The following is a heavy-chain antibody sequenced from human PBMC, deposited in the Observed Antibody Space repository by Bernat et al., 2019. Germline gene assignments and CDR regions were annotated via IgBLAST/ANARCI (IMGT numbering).Heavy chain of an antibody. D-gene: IGHD3-3*01. CDR2: IIPIFGTA. CDR3: ARGLFLEWLFDY. CDR1: GGTFSSYA. V-gene: IGHV1-69*06. J-gene: IGHJ4*02. Sequence: QVQLVQSGAEVNKPGSSVKVSCKASGGTFSSYAISWMRQAPGQGLEWMGGIIPIFGTANYAQKCQGRVTITADKSTSTAYMELSSLRSEDTAVYYCARGLFLEWLFDYWGQGTLVTVSS.